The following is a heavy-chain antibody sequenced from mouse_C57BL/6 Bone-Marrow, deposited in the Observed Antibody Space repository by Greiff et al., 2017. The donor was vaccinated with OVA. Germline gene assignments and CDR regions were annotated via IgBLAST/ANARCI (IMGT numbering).Heavy chain of an antibody. V-gene: IGHV1-66*01. CDR3: ARDGNYIDY. CDR2: IYPGSGNT. D-gene: IGHD2-1*01. J-gene: IGHJ2*01. CDR1: GYSFTSYY. Sequence: VKLMESGPELVKPGASVKISCKASGYSFTSYYIHWVKQRPGQGLEWIGWIYPGSGNTKYNEKFKGKATLTADTSSSTAYMQLSSLTSEDSAVYYCARDGNYIDYWGQGTTLTVSS.